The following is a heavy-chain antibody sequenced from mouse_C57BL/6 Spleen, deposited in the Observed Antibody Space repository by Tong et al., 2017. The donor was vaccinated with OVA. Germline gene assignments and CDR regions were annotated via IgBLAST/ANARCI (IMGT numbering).Heavy chain of an antibody. J-gene: IGHJ1*01. CDR3: ARRGVTTHWYFDV. CDR2: IYPYNGGT. CDR1: GYTFTDYN. D-gene: IGHD2-2*01. Sequence: EVQLQQSGPELVKPGASVKISCKASGYTFTDYNMHWVKQSHGKSLEWIGYIYPYNGGTGYNQKFKSKATLTVDNSSSTAYMELRSLTSEDSAVYYCARRGVTTHWYFDVWGAGTTVTVSS. V-gene: IGHV1S29*02.